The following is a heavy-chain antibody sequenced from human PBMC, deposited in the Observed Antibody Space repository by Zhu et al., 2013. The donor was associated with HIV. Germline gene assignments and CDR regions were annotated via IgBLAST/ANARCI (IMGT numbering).Heavy chain of an antibody. CDR3: ARVPVDCSSTSCYQGMMNWFDP. J-gene: IGHJ5*02. Sequence: QVQLVQSGAEVKKPGASVKVSCKVSGYTLTELSMHWVRQAPGKGLEWMGGFDPEDGETIYAQKFQGRVTITADKSTSTAYMELSSLRSEDTAVYYCARVPVDCSSTSCYQGMMNWFDPWGQGTRGHRLL. D-gene: IGHD2-2*01. CDR2: FDPEDGET. CDR1: GYTLTELS. V-gene: IGHV1-24*01.